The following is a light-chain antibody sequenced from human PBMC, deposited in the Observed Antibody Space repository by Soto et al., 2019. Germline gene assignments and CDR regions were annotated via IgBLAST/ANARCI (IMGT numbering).Light chain of an antibody. CDR1: QTVSSNF. CDR3: QFYGDQSKT. J-gene: IGKJ1*01. CDR2: DAS. Sequence: EIVLTQSPGTLSLSPGVRFTLSCMASQTVSSNFLAWYQQKPGKAPRLLIFDASTRATGIPERFTGSGSGTDFTLTISRLEPEDFAVYYCQFYGDQSKTFDQGTKVDIK. V-gene: IGKV3-20*01.